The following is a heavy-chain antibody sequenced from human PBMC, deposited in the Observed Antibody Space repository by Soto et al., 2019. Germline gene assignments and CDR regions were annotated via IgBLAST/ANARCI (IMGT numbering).Heavy chain of an antibody. CDR1: GYTFSNYG. CDR2: ISASNGNT. CDR3: ASRSGQLPYYFDY. D-gene: IGHD6-6*01. J-gene: IGHJ4*02. Sequence: ASVKVSCKASGYTFSNYGITWVRQAPGQSLEWMGWISASNGNTNYAQKLQGRVTMTTDTSSNTVYMELRSLRPDDTAVYYCASRSGQLPYYFDYWGQGTLVTVSS. V-gene: IGHV1-18*01.